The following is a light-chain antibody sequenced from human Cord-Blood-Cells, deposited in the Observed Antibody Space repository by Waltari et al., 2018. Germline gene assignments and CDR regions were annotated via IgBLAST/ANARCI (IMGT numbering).Light chain of an antibody. CDR3: QQLNSYPLT. CDR1: QGISSY. J-gene: IGKJ4*01. V-gene: IGKV1-9*01. CDR2: AAS. Sequence: DIQLTQSPSFLSASVGDRVTITCRASQGISSYLAWYQQKPGKAPKLLIYAASTLQSGVPSRFSGSGSGTEFTLTISSLQPEDFATYYCQQLNSYPLTFVGGTKVESK.